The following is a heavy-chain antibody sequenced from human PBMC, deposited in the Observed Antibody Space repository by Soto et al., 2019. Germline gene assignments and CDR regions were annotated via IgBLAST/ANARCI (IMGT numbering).Heavy chain of an antibody. CDR1: GGTFSSYA. CDR2: IIPIFGTA. CDR3: ATYLERRFSEWFYMDV. Sequence: SVKVSCKASGGTFSSYAISWVRQAPGQGLEWMGGIIPIFGTANYAQKFQGRVTITADESTSTAYMELSSLRSEDTAVYYCATYLERRFSEWFYMDVWGQGTTVTVSS. V-gene: IGHV1-69*13. J-gene: IGHJ6*02. D-gene: IGHD3-3*01.